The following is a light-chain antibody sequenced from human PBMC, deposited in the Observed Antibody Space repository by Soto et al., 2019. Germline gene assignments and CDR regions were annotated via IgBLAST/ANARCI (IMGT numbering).Light chain of an antibody. CDR3: QQRSNWPPV. V-gene: IGKV3-11*01. Sequence: EIVLTQSPATLSLSPGERATLSCRASQSVSSYLAWYQQKPGQPPRLLIYDASNRATGIPARFSGSGSGTDFTLTISSLEPEDFAVYYCQQRSNWPPVFGHGTKVDIK. CDR2: DAS. CDR1: QSVSSY. J-gene: IGKJ3*01.